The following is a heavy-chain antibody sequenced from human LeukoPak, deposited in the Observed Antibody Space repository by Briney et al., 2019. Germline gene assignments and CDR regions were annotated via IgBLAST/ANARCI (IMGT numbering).Heavy chain of an antibody. CDR1: GGTFSSYA. CDR2: IIPIFGTA. D-gene: IGHD2-21*02. CDR3: ARASYCGGDCYGG. V-gene: IGHV1-69*05. J-gene: IGHJ4*02. Sequence: SVKVSCKASGGTFSSYAISWVRQAPGQGLEWMGGIIPIFGTANYAQKFQGRVTITTDESTSAAYLELSSLRSGDTAVYYCARASYCGGDCYGGWGQGTLVTVSS.